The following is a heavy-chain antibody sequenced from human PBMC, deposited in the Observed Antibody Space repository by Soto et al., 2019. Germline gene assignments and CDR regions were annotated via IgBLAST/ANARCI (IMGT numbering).Heavy chain of an antibody. CDR3: AIVMNQPRAFDF. Sequence: SETLSLTCAVYGGSFSSYYWSWIRQPPGKGLEWIGYIYYSGSTNYNPSLKSRVTISVDTSKNQFSLKLSSVTAADTAVYYCAIVMNQPRAFDFWGQGTXVT. V-gene: IGHV4-59*01. J-gene: IGHJ4*02. D-gene: IGHD2-8*01. CDR1: GGSFSSYY. CDR2: IYYSGST.